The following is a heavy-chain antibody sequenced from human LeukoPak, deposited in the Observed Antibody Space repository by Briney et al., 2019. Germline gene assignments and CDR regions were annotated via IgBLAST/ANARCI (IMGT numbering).Heavy chain of an antibody. CDR1: GYTFTGYY. CDR3: ARYVANHDAFDI. V-gene: IGHV1-18*04. CDR2: ISAYNGNT. D-gene: IGHD2-15*01. Sequence: ASVKVSCKASGYTFTGYYMHWVRQAPGQGLEWMGWISAYNGNTNYAQKLQGRVTMTTDTSTSTAYMELRSLRSDDTAVYYCARYVANHDAFDIWGQGTMVTVSS. J-gene: IGHJ3*02.